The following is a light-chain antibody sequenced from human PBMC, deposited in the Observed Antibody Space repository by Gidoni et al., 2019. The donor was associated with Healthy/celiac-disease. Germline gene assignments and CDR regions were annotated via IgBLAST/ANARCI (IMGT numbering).Light chain of an antibody. CDR2: AAS. CDR3: QQRSNWLDT. CDR1: QSVSSY. J-gene: IGKJ2*01. V-gene: IGKV3-11*01. Sequence: IVLTQSPATLSVSPGERATLPCRASQSVSSYLAWYQQKPGQAPRLLIYAASNRATGIPARFSGSGSGTDFTLTISSLEPEDFAVYYCQQRSNWLDTFGQGTKLEIK.